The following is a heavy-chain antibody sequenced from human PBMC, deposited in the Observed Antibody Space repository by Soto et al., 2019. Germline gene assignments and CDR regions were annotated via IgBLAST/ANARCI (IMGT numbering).Heavy chain of an antibody. D-gene: IGHD6-19*01. Sequence: PGGSLRLSCAASGFTFSSYEMHWVRQATGKGLEWVSAMGTAGDPDYPGSVKGRFTISRENAKNSLYLQMNSLRAGDTAVYYCPRELVAGTKAGPYYYGMDVWGQGTPVTVSS. CDR2: MGTAGDP. J-gene: IGHJ6*02. V-gene: IGHV3-13*05. CDR1: GFTFSSYE. CDR3: PRELVAGTKAGPYYYGMDV.